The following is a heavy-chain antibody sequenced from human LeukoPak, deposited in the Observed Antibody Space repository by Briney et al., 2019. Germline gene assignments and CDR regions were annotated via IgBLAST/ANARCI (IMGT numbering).Heavy chain of an antibody. D-gene: IGHD4-11*01. CDR3: ARVPNSHFDH. CDR2: IGVHNGKT. Sequence: ASVRVSCQTSGYTFSNYGIAWVRQAPGQGLEWMGWIGVHNGKTNFGQNFQDRVTLTTDASTNTAYMELRGLRNDDTAIYYCARVPNSHFDHWGQGTLLTVSS. V-gene: IGHV1-18*01. J-gene: IGHJ4*02. CDR1: GYTFSNYG.